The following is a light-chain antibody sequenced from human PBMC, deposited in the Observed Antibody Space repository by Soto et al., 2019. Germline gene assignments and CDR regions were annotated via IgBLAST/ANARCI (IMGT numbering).Light chain of an antibody. V-gene: IGKV3-11*01. CDR3: QQRSNWPPIT. J-gene: IGKJ5*01. CDR2: DAS. CDR1: QSVSYY. Sequence: EIVLTQSPATLSLSPGERATISCRASQSVSYYLAWYQQKPGQAPRLLIYDASSRATGIPARFSGSGSGTDFTLTISSLEPEDFAVYYCQQRSNWPPITFGQGTGLEIK.